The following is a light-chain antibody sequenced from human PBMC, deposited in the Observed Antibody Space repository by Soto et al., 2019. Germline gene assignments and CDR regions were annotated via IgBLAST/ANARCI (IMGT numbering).Light chain of an antibody. CDR3: QQSYSTPTWT. CDR1: QGIRND. Sequence: IQMTQSPSSLAASVGDRVTITCRSRQGIRNDLGWYQQKPGKAPKLLIYAASSLQSGVPSRFSGSGSGTDFTLTISSLQPQDFATYYCQQSYSTPTWTLGQGTKVDIK. J-gene: IGKJ1*01. V-gene: IGKV1-39*01. CDR2: AAS.